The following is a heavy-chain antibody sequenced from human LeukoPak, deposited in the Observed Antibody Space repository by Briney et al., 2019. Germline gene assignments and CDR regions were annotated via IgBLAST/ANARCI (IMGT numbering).Heavy chain of an antibody. V-gene: IGHV3-7*01. Sequence: PGGSLRLSCAASGFTVSSNYMSWVRQAPGKGLEWVAHINPDGRDTYYVDSVKGRFTIPRDNAQNSMYLQMNSLRVEDTAVYYCTSWGDTTAEYFQRWGQGTLVTVSS. CDR2: INPDGRDT. CDR1: GFTVSSNY. D-gene: IGHD2-21*02. CDR3: TSWGDTTAEYFQR. J-gene: IGHJ1*01.